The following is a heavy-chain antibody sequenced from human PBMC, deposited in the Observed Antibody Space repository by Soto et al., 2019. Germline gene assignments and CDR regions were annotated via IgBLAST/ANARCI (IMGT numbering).Heavy chain of an antibody. CDR3: ARRYGHAFDI. CDR1: GGSISSYY. J-gene: IGHJ3*02. D-gene: IGHD4-17*01. Sequence: SETLSLTCTVSGGSISSYYWSWIRQPPGKGLEWIGYIYYSGSTNYNPSLKSRVTISVDTSKNQFSLKLSSVTAADTAVYYCARRYGHAFDILGQGTMVTVSS. V-gene: IGHV4-59*08. CDR2: IYYSGST.